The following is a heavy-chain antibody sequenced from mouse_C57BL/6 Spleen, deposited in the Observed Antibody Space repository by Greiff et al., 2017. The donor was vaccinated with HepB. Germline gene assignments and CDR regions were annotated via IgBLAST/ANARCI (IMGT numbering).Heavy chain of an antibody. CDR3: SSDRDYDGAGFDY. J-gene: IGHJ2*01. V-gene: IGHV3-6*01. Sequence: EVQLQESGPGLVKPSQSLSLTCSVTGYSITSGYYWNWIRQFPGNKLEWMGYISYDGSNNYNPSLKNRISITRDTSKNQFFLKLNSVTTEDTATYYCSSDRDYDGAGFDYWGQGTTLTVSS. CDR1: GYSITSGYY. D-gene: IGHD2-4*01. CDR2: ISYDGSN.